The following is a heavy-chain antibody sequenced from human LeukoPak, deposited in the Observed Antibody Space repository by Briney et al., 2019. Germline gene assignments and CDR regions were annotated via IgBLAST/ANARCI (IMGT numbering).Heavy chain of an antibody. Sequence: GGSLRLSCAASGFTVSSNYMSWVRQAPGKGLEWASVIYSGGSTYYADSVKGRFTISRDNSKNTLYLQMNSLRAEDTAVYYCARSMVRGASWFDPWGQGTLVTVSS. D-gene: IGHD3-10*01. CDR1: GFTVSSNY. V-gene: IGHV3-66*01. CDR3: ARSMVRGASWFDP. J-gene: IGHJ5*02. CDR2: IYSGGST.